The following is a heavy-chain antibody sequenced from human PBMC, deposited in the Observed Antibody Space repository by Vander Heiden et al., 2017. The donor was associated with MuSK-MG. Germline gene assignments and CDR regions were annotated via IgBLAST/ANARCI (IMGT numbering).Heavy chain of an antibody. CDR3: AKGRRYCSSTSCSPPGY. V-gene: IGHV3-30*02. Sequence: GRQAPGKGLEWVAFIRYDGSNQYYADSVKGRFTISRDNSKNTQYLQMNSLRAEDTAVYYCAKGRRYCSSTSCSPPGYWGHGRLVTLSS. J-gene: IGHJ4*01. D-gene: IGHD2-2*01. CDR2: IRYDGSNQ.